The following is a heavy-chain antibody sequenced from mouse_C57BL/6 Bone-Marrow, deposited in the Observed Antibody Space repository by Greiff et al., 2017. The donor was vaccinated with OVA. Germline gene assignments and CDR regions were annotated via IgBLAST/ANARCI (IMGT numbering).Heavy chain of an antibody. D-gene: IGHD1-1*01. CDR2: IHPNSGST. J-gene: IGHJ3*01. CDR3: ARDWAYYYGSSYWFAY. Sequence: VQLQQPGAELVKPGASVKLSCKASGYTFTSYWMHWVKQRPGQGLEWIGMIHPNSGSTNYNEKFKSKATLTVDKSSSTAYMQLSSLTSEDSAVYYCARDWAYYYGSSYWFAYWGQGTLVTVSA. CDR1: GYTFTSYW. V-gene: IGHV1-64*01.